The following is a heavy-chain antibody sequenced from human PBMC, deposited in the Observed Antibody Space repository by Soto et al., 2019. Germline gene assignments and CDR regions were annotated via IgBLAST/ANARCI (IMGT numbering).Heavy chain of an antibody. D-gene: IGHD3-16*01. CDR1: GFTFSTYG. CDR2: GSYDGSNQ. J-gene: IGHJ6*02. Sequence: QVQLVESGGGVVQPGRSLRLSCAASGFTFSTYGIHWVRQAPGKGLEWVAVGSYDGSNQYYADSVKGRFTVSRDNSKNTLYLQMNSLTAGDTAVYFCTKGGRGMDVWGQGTTVTVTS. CDR3: TKGGRGMDV. V-gene: IGHV3-30*18.